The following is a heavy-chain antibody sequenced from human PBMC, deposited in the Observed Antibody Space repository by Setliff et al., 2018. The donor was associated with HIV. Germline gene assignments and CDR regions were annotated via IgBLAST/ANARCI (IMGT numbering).Heavy chain of an antibody. CDR1: GGTFSSYP. Sequence: AAVKVSCKYSGGTFSSYPISWVRQAPGQGREWMGGIIPIFGTANYAQKFQGRVTITTDESTSTAYMELSSLRSEDTAVYYFARVRSGSYGGRAYFDYWGQGTLVTVSS. J-gene: IGHJ4*02. V-gene: IGHV1-69*05. D-gene: IGHD1-26*01. CDR3: ARVRSGSYGGRAYFDY. CDR2: IIPIFGTA.